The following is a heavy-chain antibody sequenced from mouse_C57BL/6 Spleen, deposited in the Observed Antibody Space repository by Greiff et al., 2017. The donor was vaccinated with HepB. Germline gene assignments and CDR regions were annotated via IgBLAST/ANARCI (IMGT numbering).Heavy chain of an antibody. D-gene: IGHD1-1*01. CDR1: GYTFTDYY. CDR2: IYPGSGNT. CDR3: ARYYGSSHWYFDV. V-gene: IGHV1-76*01. Sequence: QVQLQQSGAELVRPGASVKLSCKASGYTFTDYYINWVKQRPGQGLEWIARIYPGSGNTYYNEKFKGKATLTAEKSSSTASMQLSSLTSEDSAVYFCARYYGSSHWYFDVWGTGTTVTVSS. J-gene: IGHJ1*03.